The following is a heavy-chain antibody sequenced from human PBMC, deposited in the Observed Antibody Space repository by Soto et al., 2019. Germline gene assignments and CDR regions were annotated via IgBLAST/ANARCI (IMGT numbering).Heavy chain of an antibody. CDR3: ARAVYYFDSSGSMYYFDY. CDR2: INPSGGGT. D-gene: IGHD3-22*01. J-gene: IGHJ4*02. Sequence: ASVKVSCKASGYTFTTYQMHWVRQAPGQGLEWMGTINPSGGGTSYAQKFQGRVTLTRDTSTSTFYMELSSLRSEDTAVFYCARAVYYFDSSGSMYYFDYWGQGTLVTVSS. V-gene: IGHV1-46*01. CDR1: GYTFTTYQ.